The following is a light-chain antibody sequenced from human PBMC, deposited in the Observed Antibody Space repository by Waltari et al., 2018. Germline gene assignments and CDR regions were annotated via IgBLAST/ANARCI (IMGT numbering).Light chain of an antibody. V-gene: IGLV2-14*03. J-gene: IGLJ3*02. CDR1: SSDVGFSNY. CDR2: DVS. Sequence: QSALTQPASVSGSPGQSITISCTGTSSDVGFSNYVSWYQQHPGKAPKLMIYDVSERPSGVSNRCSGSKSGNTASLTISGLQAEDEADYYCNSYAGSSSWVFGGGTKLTVL. CDR3: NSYAGSSSWV.